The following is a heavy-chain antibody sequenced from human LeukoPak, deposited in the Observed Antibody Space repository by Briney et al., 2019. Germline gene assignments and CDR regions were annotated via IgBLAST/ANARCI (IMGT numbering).Heavy chain of an antibody. Sequence: GRSLRLSCAVSGFTFTSYGMHWVRQAPGKGLEWEAAISYDGSNQYYADSVKGRFTISRDNSKNTLYLQMNSLRPEDTAVYYCARGSDCSSTSCYYYYYYYMDVWGKGTTVTVSS. CDR2: ISYDGSNQ. J-gene: IGHJ6*03. D-gene: IGHD2-2*01. CDR3: ARGSDCSSTSCYYYYYYYMDV. CDR1: GFTFTSYG. V-gene: IGHV3-30*03.